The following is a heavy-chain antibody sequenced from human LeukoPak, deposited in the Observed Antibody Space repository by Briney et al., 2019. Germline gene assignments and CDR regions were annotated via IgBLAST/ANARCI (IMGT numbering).Heavy chain of an antibody. CDR2: IWSGGNKD. V-gene: IGHV3-33*01. J-gene: IGHJ4*02. CDR1: GFSFSGYG. CDR3: AREGEGYFDC. D-gene: IGHD3-16*01. Sequence: PGGSLRLSCEASGFSFSGYGMHWIRQAPGKGLEWVALIWSGGNKDFYADSVRGRFAISRDNGRSTLYLDMNSLRDDDTGVYYCAREGEGYFDCWGQGTLVTVSS.